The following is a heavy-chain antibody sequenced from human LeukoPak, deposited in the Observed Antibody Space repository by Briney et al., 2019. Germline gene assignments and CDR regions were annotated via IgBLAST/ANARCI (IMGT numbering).Heavy chain of an antibody. D-gene: IGHD2-21*01. J-gene: IGHJ4*02. CDR2: INPDTGGT. Sequence: GASVKVSCKVSGYILSDYYINWVRQVPGQGPEWLGWINPDTGGTNYAHKFRGRVTMTRDMSISTAYMQLSGLRSGDTAMYYCARDYVDRAIDYWGQGTLVTVTP. V-gene: IGHV1-2*02. CDR3: ARDYVDRAIDY. CDR1: GYILSDYY.